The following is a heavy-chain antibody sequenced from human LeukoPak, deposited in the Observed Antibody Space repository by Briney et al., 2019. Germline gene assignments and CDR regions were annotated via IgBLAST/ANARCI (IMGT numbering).Heavy chain of an antibody. D-gene: IGHD2-2*01. J-gene: IGHJ5*02. Sequence: ASVKVSCKASGYTFTGYYMHWVRQAPGQGLEWMGWINPNSGGTNYAQKFQGRVTMTRDTSISTAYMELSRLRSDDTAVYYCARSPHIVVVPAFWFDPWGQGTLVTVSS. CDR2: INPNSGGT. CDR1: GYTFTGYY. CDR3: ARSPHIVVVPAFWFDP. V-gene: IGHV1-2*02.